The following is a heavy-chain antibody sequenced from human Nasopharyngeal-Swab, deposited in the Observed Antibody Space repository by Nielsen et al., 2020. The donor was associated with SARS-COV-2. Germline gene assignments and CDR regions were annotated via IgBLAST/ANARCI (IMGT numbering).Heavy chain of an antibody. Sequence: GESLKISCAASGLTFSDYGMIWVRQAPGKGPEWISYISGGSGTIYYADSVKGRFTISRDNSKNTLYLQMNSLRAEDTAVYYCAKDSEDSYYDFWSGYSAFDIWGQGTMVTVSS. CDR1: GLTFSDYG. V-gene: IGHV3-23*01. CDR2: ISGGSGTI. J-gene: IGHJ3*02. D-gene: IGHD3-3*01. CDR3: AKDSEDSYYDFWSGYSAFDI.